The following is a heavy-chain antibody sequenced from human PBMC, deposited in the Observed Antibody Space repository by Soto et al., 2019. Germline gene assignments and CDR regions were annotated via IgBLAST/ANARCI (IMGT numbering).Heavy chain of an antibody. D-gene: IGHD2-2*01. V-gene: IGHV1-3*01. CDR3: AKGGCSSTSCYEGDAFDI. Sequence: FQGRVTITRDTSASTAYMDLSSLRSEDTAVYYCAKGGCSSTSCYEGDAFDIWGQGTMVTVSS. J-gene: IGHJ3*02.